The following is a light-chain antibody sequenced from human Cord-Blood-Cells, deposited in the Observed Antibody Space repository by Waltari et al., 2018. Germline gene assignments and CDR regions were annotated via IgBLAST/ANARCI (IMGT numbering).Light chain of an antibody. V-gene: IGKV1-39*01. CDR3: QQSYSTPFT. CDR2: AAS. CDR1: QSISSY. Sequence: DIQMTQSPSSLSASVGDRVTITCRATQSISSYLNWNQQKPGKAPKHLIYAASSLQSGVPSRFSGSGSRTDFTLTISSLQPEDFTTYYCQQSYSTPFTFGPGTKVDIK. J-gene: IGKJ3*01.